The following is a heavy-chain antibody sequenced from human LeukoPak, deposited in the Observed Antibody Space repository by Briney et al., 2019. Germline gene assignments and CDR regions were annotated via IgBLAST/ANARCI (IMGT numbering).Heavy chain of an antibody. Sequence: SETLSLTCAVSGYSLGKNYYWGWIRQPPGKGLEWIGRIYVTGSTSYNPSLLNRVTMSVDTSKNHFSLKLTSVTAADTAVYYCARSDSRGSASTRFDYWGHGILVTISS. CDR3: ARSDSRGSASTRFDY. J-gene: IGHJ4*01. CDR1: GYSLGKNYY. V-gene: IGHV4-38-2*01. CDR2: IYVTGST. D-gene: IGHD2-15*01.